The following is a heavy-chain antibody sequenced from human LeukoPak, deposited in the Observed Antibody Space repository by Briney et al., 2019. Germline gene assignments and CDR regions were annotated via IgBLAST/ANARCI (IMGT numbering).Heavy chain of an antibody. Sequence: GGSLRLSCAASGFMVSSCWMSWVRQSPGKGLEWVANIKPDGSESYYVESVKGRFTISRDNDKTALYLEMNSLRVGDTAVDYCARERTYSGSGSTYPYYDYWGQGTLVTVSS. J-gene: IGHJ4*02. V-gene: IGHV3-7*01. D-gene: IGHD3-10*01. CDR1: GFMVSSCW. CDR3: ARERTYSGSGSTYPYYDY. CDR2: IKPDGSES.